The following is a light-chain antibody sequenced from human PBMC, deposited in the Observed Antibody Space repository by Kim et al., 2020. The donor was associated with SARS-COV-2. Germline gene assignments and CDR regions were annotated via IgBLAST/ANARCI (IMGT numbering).Light chain of an antibody. CDR3: ATWDDSLSAVV. V-gene: IGLV1-47*02. Sequence: GQTVTISGSGSSSNIGSHYIYWYQQLPGTAPKLLIWSNSQRPSGVPDRFSGSKSGTSASLAISGLRSEDEADYYCATWDDSLSAVVFGGGTQLTVL. J-gene: IGLJ2*01. CDR1: SSNIGSHY. CDR2: SNS.